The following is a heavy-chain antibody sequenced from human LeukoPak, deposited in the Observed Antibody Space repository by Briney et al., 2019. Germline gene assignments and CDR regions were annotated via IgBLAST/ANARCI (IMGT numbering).Heavy chain of an antibody. CDR3: ARAQVPAAIGFGDY. V-gene: IGHV3-30*02. CDR1: GFTFSSYG. J-gene: IGHJ4*02. CDR2: IRYDGSNK. Sequence: GSLRLSCAASGFTFSSYGMHWVRQAPGKGLEWVAFIRYDGSNKYYADSVKGRFTISRDNAKNSLYLQMNSLRAEDTALYYCARAQVPAAIGFGDYWGQGTLVTVSS. D-gene: IGHD2-2*01.